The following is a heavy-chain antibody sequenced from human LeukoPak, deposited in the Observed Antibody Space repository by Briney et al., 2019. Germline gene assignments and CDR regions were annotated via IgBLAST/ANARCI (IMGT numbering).Heavy chain of an antibody. CDR2: IKSKTDGGTT. D-gene: IGHD3-22*01. Sequence: SGGSLRLSCAASGFTFSNAWMSWVRQAPGKGLEWVGRIKSKTDGGTTDYAAPVKGRFTISRDDSKNTLYLQMNSLKTEDTAVYYCTTAVYDYYDSSGYYDRGGVDYWGQGTLVTVSS. CDR3: TTAVYDYYDSSGYYDRGGVDY. V-gene: IGHV3-15*01. J-gene: IGHJ4*02. CDR1: GFTFSNAW.